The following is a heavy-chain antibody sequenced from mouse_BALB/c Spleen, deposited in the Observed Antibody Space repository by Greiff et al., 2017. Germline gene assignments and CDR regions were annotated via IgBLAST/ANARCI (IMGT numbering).Heavy chain of an antibody. CDR1: GDSITSGY. CDR3: ARRDGNYDYYAMDY. Sequence: EVKLMESGPSLVKPSQTLSLTCSVTGDSITSGYWNWIRKFPGNKLEYMGYISYSGSTYYNPSLKSRISITRDTSKNQYYLQLNSVTTEDTATYYCARRDGNYDYYAMDYWGQGTSVTVSS. D-gene: IGHD2-1*01. V-gene: IGHV3-8*02. CDR2: ISYSGST. J-gene: IGHJ4*01.